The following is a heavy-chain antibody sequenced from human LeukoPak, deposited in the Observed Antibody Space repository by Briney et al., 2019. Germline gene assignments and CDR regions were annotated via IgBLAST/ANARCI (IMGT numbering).Heavy chain of an antibody. Sequence: GDSLRLSCAASGFTFTKYWMTWVRQAPGKGLEWVGNIKQDGSDKNYMDSVKGRFTISRDNTKNSVYLQMSSLRAEDTAVYYCAREGPPGDAFDIWGQGTMVTVSS. J-gene: IGHJ3*02. D-gene: IGHD3-10*01. CDR3: AREGPPGDAFDI. V-gene: IGHV3-7*01. CDR1: GFTFTKYW. CDR2: IKQDGSDK.